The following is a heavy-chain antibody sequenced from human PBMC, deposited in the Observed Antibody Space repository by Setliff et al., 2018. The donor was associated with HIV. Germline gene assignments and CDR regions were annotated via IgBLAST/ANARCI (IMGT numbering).Heavy chain of an antibody. CDR3: AKGTMNHDFLTGYSPFDS. J-gene: IGHJ4*02. CDR1: GFNFNDYS. Sequence: PGGSLRLSCVASGFNFNDYSMHWVRQTPGKTLEWVSLISWDSGRTDYAVSVRGRFTIPRDNSKSSLYLQMQSLRPEDTALYYCAKGTMNHDFLTGYSPFDSWGQGTQVTVSS. V-gene: IGHV3-43D*03. CDR2: ISWDSGRT. D-gene: IGHD3-9*01.